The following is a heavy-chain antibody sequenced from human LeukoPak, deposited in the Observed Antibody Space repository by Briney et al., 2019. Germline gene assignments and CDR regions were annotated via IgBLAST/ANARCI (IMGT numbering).Heavy chain of an antibody. CDR3: ARALTTLTYEGY. J-gene: IGHJ4*02. D-gene: IGHD1-1*01. V-gene: IGHV3-21*01. CDR1: GFTFSSYT. CDR2: ISGSNSYI. Sequence: GSLRLSCAASGFTFSSYTMHWIRQAPGKGLEWVSSISGSNSYIFYADSVKGRFTVSRDNAKDSLYLQMNSLRAEDTAVYYCARALTTLTYEGYWGQGTLVTVSS.